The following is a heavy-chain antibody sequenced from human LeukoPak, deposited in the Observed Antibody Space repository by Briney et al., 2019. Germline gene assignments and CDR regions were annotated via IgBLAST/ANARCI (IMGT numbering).Heavy chain of an antibody. J-gene: IGHJ4*02. Sequence: GGSLRLSCAASGFTFSSYAMTWVRQAPGKGLEWVSSISPSGSTTYYADSVKGRFTISRDNSKDTLYLQMNSLRAEDTALYYCARDWGVAARSFDYWGQGTLVTVSS. CDR1: GFTFSSYA. CDR2: ISPSGSTT. CDR3: ARDWGVAARSFDY. D-gene: IGHD3-10*01. V-gene: IGHV3-23*01.